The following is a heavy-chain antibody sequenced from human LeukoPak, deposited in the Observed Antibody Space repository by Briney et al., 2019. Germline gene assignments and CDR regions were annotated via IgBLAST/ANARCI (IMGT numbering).Heavy chain of an antibody. CDR1: GYTFTSYD. D-gene: IGHD1-26*01. CDR3: ARLETGFVESGSYYDY. Sequence: ASVKVSCKASGYTFTSYDINWVRQAPGQGLEWMGRIIPILGIANYAQKFQGRVTITADKSTSTAYMELSSLRSEDTAVYYCARLETGFVESGSYYDYWGQGTLVTVSS. V-gene: IGHV1-69*04. CDR2: IIPILGIA. J-gene: IGHJ4*02.